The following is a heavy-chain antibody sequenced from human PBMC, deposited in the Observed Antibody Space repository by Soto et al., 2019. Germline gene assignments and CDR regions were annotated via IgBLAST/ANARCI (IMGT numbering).Heavy chain of an antibody. J-gene: IGHJ6*02. CDR1: GYTFTGYY. Sequence: GASVKVSCKASGYTFTGYYMHWVRQAPGQGLEWMGWINPNSGGTNYAQKFQGRVTMTRDTSISTAYMELSRLRSDDTAVYYCVRDPNYDFWSGGYYGMDVWGQGTTVTVSS. CDR2: INPNSGGT. CDR3: VRDPNYDFWSGGYYGMDV. V-gene: IGHV1-2*02. D-gene: IGHD3-3*01.